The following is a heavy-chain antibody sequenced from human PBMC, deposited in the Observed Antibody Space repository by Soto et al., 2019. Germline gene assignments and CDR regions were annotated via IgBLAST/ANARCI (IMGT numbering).Heavy chain of an antibody. CDR3: AKDLWVVARSVVVPDD. Sequence: GGSLRLSCAASGFPFSSYAMSGVRQAAGKGLEWVSAISGSGGSTYYADSVKGRCTISRDNSKNTLYRQINIQRAEDTAVLYCAKDLWVVARSVVVPDDWGQGTLVTVSS. D-gene: IGHD2-15*01. CDR2: ISGSGGST. CDR1: GFPFSSYA. J-gene: IGHJ4*02. V-gene: IGHV3-23*01.